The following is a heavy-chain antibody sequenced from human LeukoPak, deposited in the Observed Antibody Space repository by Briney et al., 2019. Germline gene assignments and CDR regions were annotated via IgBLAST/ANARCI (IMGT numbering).Heavy chain of an antibody. Sequence: SSETLSLTCTVSGVPITTFYWSWIRQPPGKGLEWIGYIYYSGSTDYNPSLMSRVTMSVDPSKNQFSLKLRSVTAADTAVYYCARAVSGAFFLGYFDYWGQGTLVTVSS. CDR1: GVPITTFY. CDR3: ARAVSGAFFLGYFDY. J-gene: IGHJ4*02. CDR2: IYYSGST. D-gene: IGHD1-26*01. V-gene: IGHV4-59*01.